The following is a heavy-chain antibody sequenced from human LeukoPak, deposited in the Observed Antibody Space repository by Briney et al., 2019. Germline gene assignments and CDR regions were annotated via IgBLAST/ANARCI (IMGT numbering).Heavy chain of an antibody. V-gene: IGHV4-38-2*01. D-gene: IGHD3-16*01. CDR2: IYHSGST. CDR3: GRRGRDEGRLDYYYYYMDV. CDR1: GYSISSGYY. J-gene: IGHJ6*03. Sequence: SETLSLTCAVSGYSISSGYYWGWIRQPPGKGLGWTGIIYHSGSTYYNPSLKSRVTISVDTSKNKLSLKLSTVTAADTAVYYCGRRGRDEGRLDYYYYYMDVWGKGTTVTVSS.